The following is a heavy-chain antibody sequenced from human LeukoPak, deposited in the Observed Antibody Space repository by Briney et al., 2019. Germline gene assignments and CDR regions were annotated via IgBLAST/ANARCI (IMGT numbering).Heavy chain of an antibody. J-gene: IGHJ1*01. D-gene: IGHD1-26*01. CDR1: GYTFTGYY. V-gene: IGHV1-2*06. CDR2: INPNSGDT. Sequence: ASVKVSCKTSGYTFTGYYVHWVRQAPGQGLEWMGRINPNSGDTNYAQKFQGRVTMTRDTSISTAYMELSRLRSDDTAVYYCAKDPGVGATGPEYFQHWGQGTLVTVSS. CDR3: AKDPGVGATGPEYFQH.